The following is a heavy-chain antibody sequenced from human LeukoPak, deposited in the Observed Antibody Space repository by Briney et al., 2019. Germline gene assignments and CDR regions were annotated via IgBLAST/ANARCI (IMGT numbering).Heavy chain of an antibody. CDR2: INPNSGGT. D-gene: IGHD3-10*01. Sequence: ASVKVSCKASGYTFTGYYMHWVRQAPGQGLEWMGWINPNSGGTNYAQKFQGRVTITRDTSISTAYMELSRLRSDDTAVYYCARFEYGSTGDYYWGQGALVTVSS. CDR3: ARFEYGSTGDYY. J-gene: IGHJ4*02. V-gene: IGHV1-2*02. CDR1: GYTFTGYY.